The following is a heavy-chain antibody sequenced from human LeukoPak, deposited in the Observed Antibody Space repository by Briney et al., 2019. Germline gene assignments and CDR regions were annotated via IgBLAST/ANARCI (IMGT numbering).Heavy chain of an antibody. CDR2: VSSGGERT. CDR3: ARGASNRFDY. D-gene: IGHD1-14*01. V-gene: IGHV3-23*01. J-gene: IGHJ4*02. Sequence: GGSLRLSCAASRFTFSSYAMNWVRQAPGKGLQWVSTVSSGGERTNYADSVKGRFTVSRDNSKNTLYLQMNSLRGEDTAVYYCARGASNRFDYWGQGTLVTVSS. CDR1: RFTFSSYA.